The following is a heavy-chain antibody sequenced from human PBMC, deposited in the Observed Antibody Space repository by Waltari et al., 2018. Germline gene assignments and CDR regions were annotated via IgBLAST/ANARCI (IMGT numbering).Heavy chain of an antibody. Sequence: QVQLVQSGAEVKKPGASVKVSCKASGYTFTSYAMHWVRQAPGQRLEWMGWINAGNGNTKYSQKFQGRVTITRDTSASTAYMELSSLRSEDTAVYYCVVAATPVYYYGMDVWGQGTTVTVSS. CDR3: VVAATPVYYYGMDV. V-gene: IGHV1-3*01. J-gene: IGHJ6*02. CDR2: INAGNGNT. D-gene: IGHD2-15*01. CDR1: GYTFTSYA.